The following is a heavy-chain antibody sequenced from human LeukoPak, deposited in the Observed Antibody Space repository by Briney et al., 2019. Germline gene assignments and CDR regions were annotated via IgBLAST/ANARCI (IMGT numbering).Heavy chain of an antibody. CDR2: IYYSGST. Sequence: SETLSLTCTVSGGSISSSSYYWGWIRQPPGKGLEWIGSIYYSGSTYYNPSLKSRVTISVDTSKNQFSLKLSSVTAADTAVYYCARLDYSSGADYWGQGTLVTVSS. D-gene: IGHD6-19*01. CDR1: GGSISSSSYY. CDR3: ARLDYSSGADY. J-gene: IGHJ4*02. V-gene: IGHV4-39*01.